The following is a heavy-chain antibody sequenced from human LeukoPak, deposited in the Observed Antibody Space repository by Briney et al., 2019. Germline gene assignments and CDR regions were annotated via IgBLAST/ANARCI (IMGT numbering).Heavy chain of an antibody. D-gene: IGHD3-22*01. CDR3: ARDRPTLYYYDSSGYPDAFDI. Sequence: GESLKISCKGSGYKFTNYWIGWVRQMPGKGLEWMGLIYPGDSDTRYSPSFQGQVTISADKSISTAYLQWSSLKAADTAVYYCARDRPTLYYYDSSGYPDAFDIWGQETMVTVSS. CDR2: IYPGDSDT. CDR1: GYKFTNYW. V-gene: IGHV5-51*01. J-gene: IGHJ3*02.